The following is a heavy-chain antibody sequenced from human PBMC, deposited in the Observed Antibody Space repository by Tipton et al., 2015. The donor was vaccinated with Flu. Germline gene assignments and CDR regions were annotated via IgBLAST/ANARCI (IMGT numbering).Heavy chain of an antibody. D-gene: IGHD4-11*01. V-gene: IGHV4-38-2*01. CDR3: ARRDYSNYVSEPKNWFDS. J-gene: IGHJ5*01. CDR1: GDSIRSDYF. Sequence: PGLVKPSETLSLTCLVSGDSIRSDYFWGWIRQPPGKGLEWIGQISRGGSAYYNSSLQGRVTISADSSRNRFSLKVRSLTAADTAIYYCARRDYSNYVSEPKNWFDSWGQGTLVTVSS. CDR2: ISRGGSA.